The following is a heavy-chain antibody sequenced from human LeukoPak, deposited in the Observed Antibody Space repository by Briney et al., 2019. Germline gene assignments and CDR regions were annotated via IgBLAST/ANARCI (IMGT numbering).Heavy chain of an antibody. CDR3: ARDGGLYYFNY. CDR1: GFTFSTYA. D-gene: IGHD2-15*01. V-gene: IGHV3-30-3*01. J-gene: IGHJ4*02. Sequence: GGSLRLSCVASGFTFSTYAMHWVRQAPGKGLEWVALISYNGNNKYYADSVKGRFTIFRDNSKNTLYLQMNSLRIEDTAVYYCARDGGLYYFNYWGQGTLVIVSS. CDR2: ISYNGNNK.